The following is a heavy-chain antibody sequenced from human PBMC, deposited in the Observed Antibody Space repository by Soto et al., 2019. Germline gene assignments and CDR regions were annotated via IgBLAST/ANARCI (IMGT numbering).Heavy chain of an antibody. J-gene: IGHJ5*02. CDR3: AKVEWDQQFDP. V-gene: IGHV3-30*18. CDR1: GFTFSSYG. Sequence: GGSLRLSCAASGFTFSSYGMHWVRQAPGKGLEWVAVISYDGSNKYYADSVKGRFTISRDNSKNTLYLQMNSLRAEDTAVYYCAKVEWDQQFDPWGQGTLVTVSS. CDR2: ISYDGSNK. D-gene: IGHD1-26*01.